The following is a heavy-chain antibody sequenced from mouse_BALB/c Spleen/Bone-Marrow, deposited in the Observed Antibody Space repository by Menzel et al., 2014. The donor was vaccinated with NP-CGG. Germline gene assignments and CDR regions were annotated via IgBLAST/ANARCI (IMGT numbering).Heavy chain of an antibody. Sequence: VKLQESGPGPVAPSQSLSITCTVSGFSLTSYGVHWVCQPPGKGLEWLGAIWAGGSTNYNSALMSRLSISKDNSKSQVFLKMNSLQTDDAAIYYCASMITTAWFAYWGQGTLVTVSA. CDR1: GFSLTSYG. D-gene: IGHD1-1*01. CDR2: IWAGGST. CDR3: ASMITTAWFAY. J-gene: IGHJ3*01. V-gene: IGHV2-9*02.